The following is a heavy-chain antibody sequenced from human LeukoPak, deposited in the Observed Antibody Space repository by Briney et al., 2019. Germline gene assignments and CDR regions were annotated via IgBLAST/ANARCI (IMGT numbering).Heavy chain of an antibody. D-gene: IGHD3/OR15-3a*01. J-gene: IGHJ4*02. V-gene: IGHV3-30-3*02. Sequence: GGSLRLSCAASGFTFSSYAMHWVRQAPGKGLEWVAVISYDGSNKYYADSVKSRFTISRDNSKNTLYLQMNSLRPEDTALYYCAKHFCTGLDCSLFDSWGQGTLVTVSS. CDR3: AKHFCTGLDCSLFDS. CDR2: ISYDGSNK. CDR1: GFTFSSYA.